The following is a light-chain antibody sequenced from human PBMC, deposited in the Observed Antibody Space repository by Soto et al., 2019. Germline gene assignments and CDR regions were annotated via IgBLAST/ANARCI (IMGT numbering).Light chain of an antibody. CDR3: QPYNKWPLFT. Sequence: EVVMTQSPATLSVSPGERATLSCRDSQSISSNLAWYQLRPGQAPRLLIYGASTRATGIPARFSGSGSGTEFTLTISSPQSEDFALYYCQPYNKWPLFTFGPGTRVDIK. J-gene: IGKJ3*01. CDR2: GAS. V-gene: IGKV3-15*01. CDR1: QSISSN.